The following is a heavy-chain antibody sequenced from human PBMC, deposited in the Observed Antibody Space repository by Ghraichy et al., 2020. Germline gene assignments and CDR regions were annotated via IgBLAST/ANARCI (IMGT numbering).Heavy chain of an antibody. Sequence: ASVKVSCKASGYTFTSYDINWVRQATGQGLEWMGWMNPNSGNTGYAQKFQGRVTMTRNTSISTAYMELSSLRSEDTAVYYCARGVRVQYLSLEEYYYYYYYMDVWGKGTTVTVSS. CDR1: GYTFTSYD. J-gene: IGHJ6*03. CDR2: MNPNSGNT. CDR3: ARGVRVQYLSLEEYYYYYYYMDV. V-gene: IGHV1-8*01. D-gene: IGHD4-11*01.